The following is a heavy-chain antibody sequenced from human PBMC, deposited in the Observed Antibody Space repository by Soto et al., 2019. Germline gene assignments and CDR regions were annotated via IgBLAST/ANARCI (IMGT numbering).Heavy chain of an antibody. D-gene: IGHD2-15*01. Sequence: SETLSLTCTVSGGSISSGDYYWSWIRQPPGKGLEWIGYIYYSGSTYYNPSLKSRVTISVDTSKNQFSLKLSSVTAADTAVYYCARETPPYYYYGMDVWGQGTAVTVSS. V-gene: IGHV4-30-4*01. CDR1: GGSISSGDYY. CDR3: ARETPPYYYYGMDV. J-gene: IGHJ6*02. CDR2: IYYSGST.